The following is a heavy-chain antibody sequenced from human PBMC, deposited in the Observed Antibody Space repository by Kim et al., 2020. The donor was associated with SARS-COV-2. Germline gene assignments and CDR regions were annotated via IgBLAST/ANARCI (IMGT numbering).Heavy chain of an antibody. CDR3: ARDRWGGAILYYFDY. D-gene: IGHD3-16*01. Sequence: GGSLRLSCAASGFTFSDYYMSWIRQAPGKGLEWVSYISTSGTTKYYADSVKGRFTISRDNAKNSLYLQMNSLRAEDTAVYYCARDRWGGAILYYFDYWGQGTLVTVSS. CDR1: GFTFSDYY. V-gene: IGHV3-11*04. J-gene: IGHJ4*02. CDR2: ISTSGTTK.